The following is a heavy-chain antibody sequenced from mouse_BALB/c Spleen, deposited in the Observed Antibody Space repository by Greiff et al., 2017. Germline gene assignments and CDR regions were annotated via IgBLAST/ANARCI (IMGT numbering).Heavy chain of an antibody. Sequence: VQLQQSAAELARPGASVKMSCKASGYTFTSYTMHWVKQRPGQGLEWIGYINPSSGYTEYNQKFKDKTTLTADKSSSTAYMQLSSLTSEDSAVYYCARSYDYDGDCFAYWGQGTLVTVSA. CDR2: INPSSGYT. D-gene: IGHD2-4*01. J-gene: IGHJ3*01. CDR1: GYTFTSYT. V-gene: IGHV1-4*02. CDR3: ARSYDYDGDCFAY.